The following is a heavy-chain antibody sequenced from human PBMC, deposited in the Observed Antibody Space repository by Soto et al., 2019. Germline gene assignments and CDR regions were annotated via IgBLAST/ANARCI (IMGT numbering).Heavy chain of an antibody. CDR3: AAEYCSTFSCYGMGV. V-gene: IGHV1-3*01. CDR1: GYTLTGYT. Sequence: ASVKVSCKTSGYTLTGYTLHWVRQAPGQRLEWMGWIKAGNGNTKFSQNLKGRVTITRDTSASTAYMELSSLRSEDTAVYYCAAEYCSTFSCYGMGVWGQGTAVTVSS. D-gene: IGHD2-15*01. J-gene: IGHJ6*02. CDR2: IKAGNGNT.